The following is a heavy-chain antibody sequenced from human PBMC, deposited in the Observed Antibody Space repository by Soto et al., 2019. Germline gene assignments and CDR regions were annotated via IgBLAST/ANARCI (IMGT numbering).Heavy chain of an antibody. CDR1: GGSISSGDYY. V-gene: IGHV4-30-4*01. D-gene: IGHD3-10*01. CDR2: IYYSGST. Sequence: QXQLQESGPGLVKPSQTLSLTCTVSGGSISSGDYYWSWIRXPPGKGLEWIVYIYYSGSTYYNPSLKSRVTISVDTSKNQFSLKLSSVTAADTAVYYCARDKPRRGCFDPWGQGTLVTVAS. J-gene: IGHJ5*02. CDR3: ARDKPRRGCFDP.